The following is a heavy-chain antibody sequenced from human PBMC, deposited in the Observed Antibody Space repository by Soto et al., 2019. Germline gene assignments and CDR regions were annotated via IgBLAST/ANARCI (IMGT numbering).Heavy chain of an antibody. Sequence: GGSLRLSCAASGITFIADAMSWVRQAPGKGLEWVSAISGSGATTYYADSVKGRFTISRDKSKNTLYLQMNSLRAEDTALYYCAKSFSSNWYDYFDYWGQGSLATVSS. J-gene: IGHJ4*02. CDR3: AKSFSSNWYDYFDY. CDR2: ISGSGATT. V-gene: IGHV3-23*01. D-gene: IGHD6-13*01. CDR1: GITFIADA.